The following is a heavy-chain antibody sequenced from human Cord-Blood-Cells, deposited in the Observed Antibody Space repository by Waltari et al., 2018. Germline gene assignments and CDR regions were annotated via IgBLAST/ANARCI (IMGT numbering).Heavy chain of an antibody. D-gene: IGHD3-22*01. V-gene: IGHV1-8*03. CDR2: MNPNSGNT. CDR3: ARGFYYYDSSGDAFDI. Sequence: QVQLVQSGAEVKKPGASVKVSCKASGYTFTSYDINWLRQATGQGLECIGWMNPNSGNTGYAKKFKGRVTITRNTSISTAYMELSSLRSEDTAVYYCARGFYYYDSSGDAFDIWGQGTMVTVSS. J-gene: IGHJ3*02. CDR1: GYTFTSYD.